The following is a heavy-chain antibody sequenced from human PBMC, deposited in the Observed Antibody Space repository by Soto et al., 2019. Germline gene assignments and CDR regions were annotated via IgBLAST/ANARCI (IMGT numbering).Heavy chain of an antibody. J-gene: IGHJ4*02. CDR1: GFTFSSYC. V-gene: IGHV3-30*18. CDR3: AKDLLVVGATPAYY. Sequence: QVQLVESGGGVVQPGRSLRLSCAASGFTFSSYCMHWVRQAPGKGLEWVAVISYDGSNKYYADSVKGRFTISRDNSKNTLYLQMNSLRAEDTAVYYCAKDLLVVGATPAYYWGQGTLVTVSS. D-gene: IGHD1-26*01. CDR2: ISYDGSNK.